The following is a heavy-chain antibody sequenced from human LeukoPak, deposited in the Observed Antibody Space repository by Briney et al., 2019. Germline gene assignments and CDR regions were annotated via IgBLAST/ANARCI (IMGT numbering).Heavy chain of an antibody. D-gene: IGHD6-13*01. J-gene: IGHJ5*02. CDR2: ISAYNGNT. CDR3: ARVSRSSWYPSGWFDP. Sequence: ASVKVSCKASGYTFTSYGISWVRQAPGQGLEWMVWISAYNGNTNYAQKLQGRVTMTTDTSTSTAYMELRSLRSDDTAVYYCARVSRSSWYPSGWFDPWGQGTLVTVSS. V-gene: IGHV1-18*01. CDR1: GYTFTSYG.